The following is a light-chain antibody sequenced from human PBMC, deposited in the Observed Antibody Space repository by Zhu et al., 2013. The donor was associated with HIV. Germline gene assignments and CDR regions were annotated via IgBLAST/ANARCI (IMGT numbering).Light chain of an antibody. CDR2: GTS. CDR3: QQSYSYPPT. Sequence: DIQLTQSPSSLSASVGDRVTITCRASQYISRYYNWYQQKSGKAPRLLISGTSTVQSGVPSRFSGSGSGTDFTLTISCLQSEDFATYYCQQSYSYPPTFGQGTKVESK. CDR1: QYISRY. V-gene: IGKV1-9*01. J-gene: IGKJ1*01.